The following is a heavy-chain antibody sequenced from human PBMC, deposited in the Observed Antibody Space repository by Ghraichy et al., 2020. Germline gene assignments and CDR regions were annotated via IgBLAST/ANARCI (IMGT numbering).Heavy chain of an antibody. V-gene: IGHV3-30*02. CDR3: AKCVVRDNNWFDL. CDR2: IRFDGSNE. CDR1: GFTFSSFG. D-gene: IGHD3-10*01. J-gene: IGHJ5*02. Sequence: GGSLRLSCAASGFTFSSFGMDWVRQAPGKGLEWVAFIRFDGSNEYYAGSVKGRFTISRDNSNNTLYLQMNSLRPEDTAVYYCAKCVVRDNNWFDLWGQGPLVTVSS.